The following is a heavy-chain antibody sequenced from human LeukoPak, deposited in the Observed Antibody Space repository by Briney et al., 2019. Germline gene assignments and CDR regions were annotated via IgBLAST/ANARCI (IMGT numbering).Heavy chain of an antibody. J-gene: IGHJ4*02. CDR2: IYRGGST. D-gene: IGHD6-6*01. CDR3: AREQLVLDC. CDR1: GFTVSSIY. Sequence: GGSLRLSCAASGFTVSSIYMSWVRRAPGKGLEWVSIIYRGGSTYYADSVKGRFAVSRDNSKNTLYLQMNSLKTEDTAVYYCAREQLVLDCWGQGTLVTVSS. V-gene: IGHV3-53*01.